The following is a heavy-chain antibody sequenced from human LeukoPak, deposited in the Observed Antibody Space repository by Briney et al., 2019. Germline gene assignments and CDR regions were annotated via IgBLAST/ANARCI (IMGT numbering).Heavy chain of an antibody. CDR3: AKPYYGSGSYYGFNYYAFDY. D-gene: IGHD3-10*01. CDR2: IKEDGTET. CDR1: GLTFSNCR. Sequence: GGSLRLSCVVSGLTFSNCRMTWVRQAPGRGLEWVANIKEDGTETSYVGSVKGRFTISRDNSKNTLYLQMNSLRAEDTAVYYCAKPYYGSGSYYGFNYYAFDYWGQGTLVTVSS. V-gene: IGHV3-7*05. J-gene: IGHJ4*02.